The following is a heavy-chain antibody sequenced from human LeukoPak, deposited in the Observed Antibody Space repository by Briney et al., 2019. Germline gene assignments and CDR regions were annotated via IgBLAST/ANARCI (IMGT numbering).Heavy chain of an antibody. Sequence: TLFLTCAVSGGSISSGGYSWSWIRQPPGKGLEWIGYIYHSGSTYYNPSLKSRVTISVDRSKNQFSLKLSSVTAADTAVYYCARGGYSYGWVYWGQGTLVTVSS. CDR1: GGSISSGGYS. CDR2: IYHSGST. CDR3: ARGGYSYGWVY. J-gene: IGHJ4*02. V-gene: IGHV4-30-2*01. D-gene: IGHD5-18*01.